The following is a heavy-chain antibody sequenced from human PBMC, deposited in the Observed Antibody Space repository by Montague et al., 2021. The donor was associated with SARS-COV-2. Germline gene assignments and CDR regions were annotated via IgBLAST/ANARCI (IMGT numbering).Heavy chain of an antibody. CDR3: AKRPLGADN. J-gene: IGHJ4*02. D-gene: IGHD1-26*01. Sequence: LRLSCAASGFTFSTYAMSWVRQAPGKGLEWVSSISKSGESTFYADSVKGRFTISRDNSKNTLYLQVNSLRAEDTAVYFCAKRPLGADNWGQGTLVTVSS. CDR2: ISKSGEST. V-gene: IGHV3-23*01. CDR1: GFTFSTYA.